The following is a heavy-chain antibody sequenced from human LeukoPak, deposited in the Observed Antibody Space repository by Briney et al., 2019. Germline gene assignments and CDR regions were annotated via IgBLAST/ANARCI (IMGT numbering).Heavy chain of an antibody. V-gene: IGHV4-61*05. CDR1: GGSISSSSYY. Sequence: KPSETLSLTCTVSGGSISSSSYYWGWIRQPPGKGLEWIGYMYYSGSTNYNPSLTSRVTISLNTSKNQFSLKLSSVTAADTAVYYCARRRGDFWSDYYAFDYWGQGTLVTISS. D-gene: IGHD3-3*01. J-gene: IGHJ4*02. CDR3: ARRRGDFWSDYYAFDY. CDR2: MYYSGST.